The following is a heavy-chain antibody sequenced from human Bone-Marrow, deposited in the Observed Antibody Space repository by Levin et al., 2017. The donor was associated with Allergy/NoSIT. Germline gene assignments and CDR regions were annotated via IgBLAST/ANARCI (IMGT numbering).Heavy chain of an antibody. D-gene: IGHD2-15*01. J-gene: IGHJ6*02. CDR3: ARGPIVVVVAATQFRYYDYYGMDV. CDR1: GYTFTSYG. Sequence: PGESLKISCKASGYTFTSYGISWVRQAPGQGLEWMGWISAYNGNTNYAQKLQGRVTMTTDTSTSTAYMELRSLRSDDTAVYYCARGPIVVVVAATQFRYYDYYGMDVWGQGTTVTVSS. V-gene: IGHV1-18*01. CDR2: ISAYNGNT.